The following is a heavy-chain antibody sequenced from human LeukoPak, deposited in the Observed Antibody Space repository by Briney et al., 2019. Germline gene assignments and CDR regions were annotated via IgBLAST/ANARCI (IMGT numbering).Heavy chain of an antibody. CDR1: GFIFSRYG. D-gene: IGHD5-12*01. CDR3: AKERYSGYDSPIDY. J-gene: IGHJ4*02. V-gene: IGHV3-30*18. CDR2: ISYDGSNK. Sequence: GGSLRLSCAASGFIFSRYGMPWVRQAPGKGLEWVALISYDGSNKYYADSVKGRFTISRDNSKNTLYLQMNSLRAEDTAVYYCAKERYSGYDSPIDYWGQGTLVTVSS.